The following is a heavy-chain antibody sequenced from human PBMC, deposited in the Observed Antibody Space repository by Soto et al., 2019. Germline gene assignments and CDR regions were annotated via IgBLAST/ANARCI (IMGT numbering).Heavy chain of an antibody. J-gene: IGHJ4*02. CDR2: IWPDGNKK. V-gene: IGHV3-33*01. CDR3: ARDIRISISWYYVDY. D-gene: IGHD6-13*01. Sequence: QVKLVESGGGVVQPGRSQRLSCAASGFTFRDYGFHWVRQAPGKGLEWVAVIWPDGNKKFYADAVKGRFTNSRDNSKNTLYLQINDLRAEDTAVYFCARDIRISISWYYVDYWGQGTLVTVSS. CDR1: GFTFRDYG.